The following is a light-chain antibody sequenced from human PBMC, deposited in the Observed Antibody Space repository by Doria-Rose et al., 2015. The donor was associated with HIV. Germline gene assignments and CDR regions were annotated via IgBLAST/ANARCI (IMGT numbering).Light chain of an antibody. CDR1: QSTGSF. J-gene: IGKJ4*01. Sequence: DIRVTQSPSSLSASVGDRVTITCRASQSTGSFLNWYQQEPGKAPKLLIYAASSLQNVVPSRFSGSGSGTDFTLTTSSLQPEDFATYFCQQSYSTPLTFGGGTKVEIK. CDR3: QQSYSTPLT. V-gene: IGKV1-39*01. CDR2: AAS.